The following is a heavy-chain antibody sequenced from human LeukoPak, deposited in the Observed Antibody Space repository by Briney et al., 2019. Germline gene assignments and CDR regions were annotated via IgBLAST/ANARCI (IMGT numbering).Heavy chain of an antibody. J-gene: IGHJ3*01. Sequence: GGSLRHSCAASGFSLINSDMHWVRQAPGKGLEWVAFVHYDGSEKHYADSLKGRFTISRDNSKNTLYLQMNSLRGEDTAVYYCARNRVGFHYADAFDLWGQGTMVTLSS. CDR1: GFSLINSD. V-gene: IGHV3-30*02. CDR2: VHYDGSEK. D-gene: IGHD5-24*01. CDR3: ARNRVGFHYADAFDL.